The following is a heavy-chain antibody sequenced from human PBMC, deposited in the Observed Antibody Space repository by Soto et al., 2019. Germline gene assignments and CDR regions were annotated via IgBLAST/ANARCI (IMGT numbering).Heavy chain of an antibody. D-gene: IGHD2-15*01. Sequence: SVKIACKTSGYTFTSYVISWARQAHGQGLEWMGWISAYNGNTNYAQKLQGRVTMTTDTSTSTAYMELSSLRSEDTAVYYCARDSGYCSGGSCQIEGPMDYWGQGTLVTVSS. CDR2: ISAYNGNT. V-gene: IGHV1-18*01. CDR3: ARDSGYCSGGSCQIEGPMDY. CDR1: GYTFTSYV. J-gene: IGHJ4*02.